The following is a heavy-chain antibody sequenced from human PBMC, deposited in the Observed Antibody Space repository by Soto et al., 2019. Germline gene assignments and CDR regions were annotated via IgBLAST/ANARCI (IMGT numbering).Heavy chain of an antibody. D-gene: IGHD2-2*01. V-gene: IGHV4-31*03. J-gene: IGHJ2*01. Sequence: QVQLQESGPGLVKPSQTLSLTCTVSGGSVSSGGQYWSWIRQHPGKGLEWIGNIYYSGHTFYNPSLRMRITISVDSSRNQFSLSLSSVSAAVTAVYFCASRHLLFYFGLWGRGTLLTVSS. CDR2: IYYSGHT. CDR3: ASRHLLFYFGL. CDR1: GGSVSSGGQY.